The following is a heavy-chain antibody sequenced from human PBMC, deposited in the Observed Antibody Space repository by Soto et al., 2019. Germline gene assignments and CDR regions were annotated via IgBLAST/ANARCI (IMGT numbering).Heavy chain of an antibody. D-gene: IGHD4-17*01. CDR1: GGSITSSNFY. CDR2: LYSGGSA. V-gene: IGHV4-39*07. J-gene: IGHJ5*02. Sequence: SETLSLTCTVSGGSITSSNFYWGWVRQPPGKGLEWIGTLYSGGSAYYNASLKSRVAMSVDTSKNQFSLKLSSVTAADTAVYYCARETYGDYVGYFDPWGQGTLVTVSS. CDR3: ARETYGDYVGYFDP.